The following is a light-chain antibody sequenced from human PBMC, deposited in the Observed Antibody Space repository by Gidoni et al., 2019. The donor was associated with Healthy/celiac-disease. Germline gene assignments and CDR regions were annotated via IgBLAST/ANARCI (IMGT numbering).Light chain of an antibody. V-gene: IGKV3-20*01. CDR3: QQYGSSPPIT. CDR2: GAS. Sequence: EIVLTQSPGTLSWSPGERATLSCRASQSVSSSYLAWYQQKPGQAPRLLIYGASSRATGIPDRFSGSGSGTDFTLTISRLEPEDFAVYYCQQYGSSPPITFXQXTRLEIK. CDR1: QSVSSSY. J-gene: IGKJ5*01.